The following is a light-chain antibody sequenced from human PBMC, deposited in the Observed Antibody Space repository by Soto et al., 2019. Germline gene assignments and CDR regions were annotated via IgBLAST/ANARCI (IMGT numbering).Light chain of an antibody. Sequence: DIQMTQSPSSLSASVGDRVTITCRASQGIGNYLAWYQQRPGKPPKLLIYDASSLESGVPSRFSGSGSGTEFTLTISSLQPDDLATYYCQQYNSYSPWTFGQGTKVDIK. V-gene: IGKV1-5*01. CDR3: QQYNSYSPWT. CDR1: QGIGNY. CDR2: DAS. J-gene: IGKJ1*01.